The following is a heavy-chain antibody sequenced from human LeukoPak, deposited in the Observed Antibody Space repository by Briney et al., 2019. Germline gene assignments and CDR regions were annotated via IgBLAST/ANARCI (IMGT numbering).Heavy chain of an antibody. Sequence: PGGSLRLSCAASGFTFSSYAMSWVRQAPGKGLEWVSSISGSGGSTYNADSVKGRFTISRDNSRNTLYLQMNSLRAEDTAIYYCAKVRGCSGGGCWALDCWGQGTLVTVSS. CDR1: GFTFSSYA. CDR3: AKVRGCSGGGCWALDC. V-gene: IGHV3-23*01. D-gene: IGHD2-15*01. J-gene: IGHJ4*02. CDR2: ISGSGGST.